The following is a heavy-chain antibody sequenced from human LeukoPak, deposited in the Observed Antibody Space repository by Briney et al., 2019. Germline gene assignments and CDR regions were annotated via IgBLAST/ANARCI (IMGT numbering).Heavy chain of an antibody. CDR2: INWNGGST. D-gene: IGHD3-22*01. CDR1: GFTFDDYG. V-gene: IGHV3-20*04. Sequence: GGSLGLSCAASGFTFDDYGMSWVRQAPGKGLEWVSGINWNGGSTGYADSVKGRFTISRDNAKNSLYLQMNSLRAEDTALYYCARDLDSSGYYYSLDAFDVWGQGTMVTVSS. J-gene: IGHJ3*01. CDR3: ARDLDSSGYYYSLDAFDV.